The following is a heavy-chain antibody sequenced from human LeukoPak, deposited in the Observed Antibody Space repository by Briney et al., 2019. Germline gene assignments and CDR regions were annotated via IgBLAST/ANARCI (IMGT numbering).Heavy chain of an antibody. J-gene: IGHJ4*02. Sequence: GGSLRLSCAASGFTFSNYAMHWVRQAPGKGLEWVAVISYDGSDKYYADSVKGRFTISRDNSKNTLYLQMNSLRAEDTAVYYCANEQWPYYFDYWGQGTLVTVSS. CDR1: GFTFSNYA. D-gene: IGHD6-19*01. CDR3: ANEQWPYYFDY. CDR2: ISYDGSDK. V-gene: IGHV3-30-3*02.